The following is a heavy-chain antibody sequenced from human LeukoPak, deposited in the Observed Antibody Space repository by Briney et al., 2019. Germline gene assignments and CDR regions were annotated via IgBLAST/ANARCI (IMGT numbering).Heavy chain of an antibody. CDR1: GFTFSSYA. Sequence: GGPLRLSCAASGFTFSSYAMHWVRQAPGKGLEYVSAISSNGGSTYYANSVEGRFTISRDNSKNTLYLQMGSLRAEDMAVYYCARDPGLDPYYYYYYMDVWGKGTTVTVSS. D-gene: IGHD6-19*01. CDR3: ARDPGLDPYYYYYYMDV. CDR2: ISSNGGST. J-gene: IGHJ6*03. V-gene: IGHV3-64*01.